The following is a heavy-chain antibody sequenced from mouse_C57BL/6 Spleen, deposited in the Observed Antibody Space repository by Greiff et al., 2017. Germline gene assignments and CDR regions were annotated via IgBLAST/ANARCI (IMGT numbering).Heavy chain of an antibody. J-gene: IGHJ2*01. CDR3: ARPLYYGSSFDY. V-gene: IGHV1-80*01. D-gene: IGHD1-1*01. CDR1: GYAFSSYW. CDR2: IYPGDGDT. Sequence: QVHVKQSGAELVKPGASVKISCKASGYAFSSYWMNWVKQRPGKGLEWIGQIYPGDGDTNYNGKFKGKATLTADNSSSTAYMQLSSLTSEDSAVYFCARPLYYGSSFDYWGQGTTLTVSS.